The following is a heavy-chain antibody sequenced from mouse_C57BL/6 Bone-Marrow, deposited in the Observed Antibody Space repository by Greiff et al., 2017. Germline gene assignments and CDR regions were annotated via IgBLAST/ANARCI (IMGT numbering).Heavy chain of an antibody. Sequence: EVQLQQSGPVLVKPGASVKMSCKASGYTFTDYYMNWVKQSHGKSLEWIGVINPYNGGTSYNQKFKGKATLTVDKSSSTAYMELNSLTSEDSAVYYCARDYVLAWFAYWGQGTLVTVSA. D-gene: IGHD1-1*02. CDR1: GYTFTDYY. CDR3: ARDYVLAWFAY. CDR2: INPYNGGT. J-gene: IGHJ3*01. V-gene: IGHV1-19*01.